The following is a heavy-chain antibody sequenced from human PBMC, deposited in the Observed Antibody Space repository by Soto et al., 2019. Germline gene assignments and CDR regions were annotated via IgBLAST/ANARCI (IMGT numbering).Heavy chain of an antibody. D-gene: IGHD1-1*01. Sequence: SVKVSCKASGGTFSSYAISWVRQAPGQGLEWMGGIIPIFGTANYAQRFQGRVTITADESTSTAYMELSSLRSEDTAVYYCASGTTGTTRWFDPWGQGTLVTVSS. V-gene: IGHV1-69*13. J-gene: IGHJ5*02. CDR2: IIPIFGTA. CDR3: ASGTTGTTRWFDP. CDR1: GGTFSSYA.